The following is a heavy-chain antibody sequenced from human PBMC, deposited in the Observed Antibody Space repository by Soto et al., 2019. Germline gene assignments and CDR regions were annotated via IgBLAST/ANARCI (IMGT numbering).Heavy chain of an antibody. J-gene: IGHJ6*02. CDR2: IFSNDEK. CDR1: GFSLSNARMG. V-gene: IGHV2-26*01. D-gene: IGHD2-21*02. CDR3: ARIEHGVVVTAIPQCGMDV. Sequence: SGPTLVNPTETLTLTCTVSGFSLSNARMGVSWIRQPPGKALEWLAHIFSNDEKSYSTSLKSRLTISKDTSKSQVVLTMTNMDPVDTATYYCARIEHGVVVTAIPQCGMDVWGQGTTVTVSS.